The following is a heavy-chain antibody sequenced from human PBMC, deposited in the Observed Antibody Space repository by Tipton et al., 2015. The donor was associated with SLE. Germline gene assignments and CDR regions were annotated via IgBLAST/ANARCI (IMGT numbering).Heavy chain of an antibody. D-gene: IGHD1-14*01. Sequence: SLRLSCTGSGLTFIKYGMHWVRQAPGKGLEWVSVISNDGSDEYYADSVKGRFTISRDNSNNTLYLLLNSLRAEDTAVYYCARDRAELDYFFDFGGQRTLVTVSS. CDR2: ISNDGSDE. V-gene: IGHV3-30*04. J-gene: IGHJ4*02. CDR1: GLTFIKYG. CDR3: ARDRAELDYFFDF.